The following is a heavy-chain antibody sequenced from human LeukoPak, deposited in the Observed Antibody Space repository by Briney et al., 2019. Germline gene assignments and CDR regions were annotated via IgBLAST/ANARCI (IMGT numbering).Heavy chain of an antibody. D-gene: IGHD3-22*01. CDR3: ARDLRAAPLYYYDSSGYPLGY. CDR2: INPNSGGT. V-gene: IGHV1-2*02. J-gene: IGHJ4*02. CDR1: GYTFTGYY. Sequence: GASVKVSCKASGYTFTGYYMHWVRQAPGQGLEWMGWINPNSGGTNYAQKFQGRVTMTRDTSISTAYMELSRLRSDDTAVYYCARDLRAAPLYYYDSSGYPLGYWGQGTLVTVSS.